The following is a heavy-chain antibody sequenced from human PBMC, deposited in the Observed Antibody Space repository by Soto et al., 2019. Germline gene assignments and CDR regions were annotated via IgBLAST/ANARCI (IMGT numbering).Heavy chain of an antibody. CDR1: GGTFSSYA. CDR2: IIPIFGTA. V-gene: IGHV1-69*13. CDR3: AREGSSSWYANYYYYGMDV. J-gene: IGHJ6*02. D-gene: IGHD6-13*01. Sequence: ASVKVSCKASGGTFSSYAISWVRQAPGQGLEWMGGIIPIFGTANYAQKFQGRVTITADESTSTAYMELSSLRSEDTAVYYCAREGSSSWYANYYYYGMDVWGQGTTVTVSS.